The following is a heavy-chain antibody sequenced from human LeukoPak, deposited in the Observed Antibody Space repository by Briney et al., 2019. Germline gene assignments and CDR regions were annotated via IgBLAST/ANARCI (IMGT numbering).Heavy chain of an antibody. J-gene: IGHJ5*02. D-gene: IGHD3-9*01. CDR2: IIPILGIA. CDR1: GGTFSSYA. CDR3: ARWGGGTDLYDISS. Sequence: GASVKVSCKASGGTFSSYAISWVRQAPGQGLEWMGRIIPILGIANYAQKFQGRVTITADKSTSTAYMELSSLRSEDTAMYYCARWGGGTDLYDISSWGQGTLVTVSS. V-gene: IGHV1-69*04.